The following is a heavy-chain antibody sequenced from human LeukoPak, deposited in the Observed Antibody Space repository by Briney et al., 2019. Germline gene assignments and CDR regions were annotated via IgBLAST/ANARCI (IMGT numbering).Heavy chain of an antibody. CDR1: GGTFSSYA. CDR3: ARGSSLDYYYGMDV. Sequence: ASVKVSCKASGGTFSSYAISWVRQAPGQGLEWMGGIITIFGTANYAQKFQGRVTITADESTSTAYMELSSLRSEDTAVYYCARGSSLDYYYGMDVWGQGTTVTVSS. D-gene: IGHD3-3*01. CDR2: IITIFGTA. J-gene: IGHJ6*02. V-gene: IGHV1-69*13.